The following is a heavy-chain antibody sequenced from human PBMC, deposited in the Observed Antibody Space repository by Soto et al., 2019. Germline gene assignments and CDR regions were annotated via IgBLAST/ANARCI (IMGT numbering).Heavy chain of an antibody. CDR2: MNPNSGNT. CDR3: ARLLSITIFGEVPDV. CDR1: GYTFTSYD. V-gene: IGHV1-8*01. Sequence: GASVKVSCKASGYTFTSYDINWVRQATGQGLEWMGWMNPNSGNTGYAQKFQGRVTMTRNTSISTAYMELSSLRSEDTAVYYCARLLSITIFGEVPDVWGQGTTVTVSS. J-gene: IGHJ6*02. D-gene: IGHD3-3*01.